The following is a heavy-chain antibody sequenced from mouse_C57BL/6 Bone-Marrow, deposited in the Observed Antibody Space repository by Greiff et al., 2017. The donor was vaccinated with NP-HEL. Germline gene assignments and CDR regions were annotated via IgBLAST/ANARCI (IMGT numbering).Heavy chain of an antibody. V-gene: IGHV1-53*01. Sequence: LQQPGTELVKPGASVKLSCKASGYTFTSYWMHWVKQRPGQGLEWIGNINPSNGGTNYNEKFKGKATLTVDKSSSTAYMQLSSLTSEDSAVDYCARGLVYYRDLYCDGWGTGTTVTVAS. CDR1: GYTFTSYW. D-gene: IGHD2-14*01. J-gene: IGHJ1*03. CDR2: INPSNGGT. CDR3: ARGLVYYRDLYCDG.